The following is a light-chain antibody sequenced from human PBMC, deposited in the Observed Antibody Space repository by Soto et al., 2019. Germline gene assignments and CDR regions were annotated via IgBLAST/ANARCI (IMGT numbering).Light chain of an antibody. CDR1: QDISTT. CDR3: QLSSG. J-gene: IGKJ3*01. Sequence: AIQLTQSPSSLSASVGDRVTITCRASQDISTTLAWYQQKPGKVPKLLICDASTLDSGVQSRFAGSGSGTDFTLTISNLQPQDSATYSGQLSSGFGAGIKVDT. CDR2: DAS. V-gene: IGKV1-13*02.